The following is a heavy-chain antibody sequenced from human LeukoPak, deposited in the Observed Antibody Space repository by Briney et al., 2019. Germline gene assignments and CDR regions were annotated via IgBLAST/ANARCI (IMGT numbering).Heavy chain of an antibody. CDR3: ASITMVRRVSWPHKHNWFDP. J-gene: IGHJ5*02. V-gene: IGHV4-34*01. CDR1: GGSFSGYY. Sequence: PSETLSLTCAVSGGSFSGYYWSWIRQPPGKGLEWIGEINHSGSTNYNPSLKSRVTISVDTSKNQFSLKLSSVTAADTAVYYCASITMVRRVSWPHKHNWFDPWGQGTLVTVSS. D-gene: IGHD3-10*01. CDR2: INHSGST.